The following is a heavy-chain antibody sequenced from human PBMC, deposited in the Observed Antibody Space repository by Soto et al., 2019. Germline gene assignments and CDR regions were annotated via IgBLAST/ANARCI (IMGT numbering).Heavy chain of an antibody. CDR3: ARVGGHDYGDYVSDY. Sequence: SETLSLTCAVYGGSFSGYYWSWIRQPPGKGLEWIGEINHSGSTNYNPSLKSRVTISVDTSKNQFSLKLSSVTAADTAVYYCARVGGHDYGDYVSDYWGQGTLVTVSS. CDR1: GGSFSGYY. V-gene: IGHV4-34*01. CDR2: INHSGST. J-gene: IGHJ4*02. D-gene: IGHD4-17*01.